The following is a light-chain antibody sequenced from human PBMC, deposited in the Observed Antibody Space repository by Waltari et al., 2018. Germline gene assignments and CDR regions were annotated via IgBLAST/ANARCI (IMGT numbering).Light chain of an antibody. CDR2: AVS. J-gene: IGKJ4*01. CDR1: QSILTY. CDR3: QQTYSVPLT. V-gene: IGKV1-39*01. Sequence: DIQMTQSPSSLSASVGDRVTITCRPSQSILTYLNWYQQKPGKAPQVLISAVSPLQRGVPSRFSGSGSGTDFTLTISSLQPEDFATYYCQQTYSVPLTFGGGTKVEVK.